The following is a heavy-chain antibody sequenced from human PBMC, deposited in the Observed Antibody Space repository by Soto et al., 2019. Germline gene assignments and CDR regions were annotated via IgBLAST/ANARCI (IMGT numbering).Heavy chain of an antibody. Sequence: SETLSLTCTVSGGSLGSSSYYWGWIRQSPGKGLEWIGNIYYSGNTFYNPSLKSRVTISVDTSKNQFYLHLSSVTAADTAIFYCASIAAPGTTHFDFWGQGTLVTVSS. CDR2: IYYSGNT. V-gene: IGHV4-39*01. D-gene: IGHD6-13*01. CDR1: GGSLGSSSYY. J-gene: IGHJ4*02. CDR3: ASIAAPGTTHFDF.